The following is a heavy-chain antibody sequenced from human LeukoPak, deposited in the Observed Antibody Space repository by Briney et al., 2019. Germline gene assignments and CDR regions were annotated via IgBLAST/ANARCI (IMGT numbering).Heavy chain of an antibody. D-gene: IGHD6-19*01. CDR3: ARGGGQWLAPFDY. J-gene: IGHJ4*02. CDR1: GFTFSSYG. V-gene: IGHV3-33*01. CDR2: IWYDGSNK. Sequence: PGGSLRLSCAASGFTFSSYGMHWVRQAPGKGLEWVAVIWYDGSNKYYADSVKGRFTISRDNSKNTLYLQMNSLRAEDTAVYYCARGGGQWLAPFDYWGQGTLVTVSS.